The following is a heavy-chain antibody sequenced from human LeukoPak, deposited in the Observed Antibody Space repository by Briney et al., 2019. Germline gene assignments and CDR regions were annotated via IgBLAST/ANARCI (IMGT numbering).Heavy chain of an antibody. Sequence: SVKVSFKASGGTFISYAISWVRQAPGQGLEWMGGIIPIFGTANYAQKFQGRVTITADESTSTAYMELSSLRSEDTAVYYCARGSVLKEQWLVGLDYWGQGTLVTVSS. CDR2: IIPIFGTA. J-gene: IGHJ4*02. V-gene: IGHV1-69*01. CDR1: GGTFISYA. CDR3: ARGSVLKEQWLVGLDY. D-gene: IGHD6-19*01.